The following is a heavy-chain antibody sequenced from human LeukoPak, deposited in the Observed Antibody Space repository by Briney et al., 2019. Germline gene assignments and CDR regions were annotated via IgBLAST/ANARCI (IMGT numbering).Heavy chain of an antibody. J-gene: IGHJ4*02. Sequence: SETLSLTCTVSGGSISSGGYSWSWIRQHPGKGLEWIGYIYYSGSTNYNPSLKSRVTISVDTSKNQFSLKLSSVTAADTAVYYCARGVVRGVPDYWGQGTLVTVSS. CDR2: IYYSGST. D-gene: IGHD3-10*01. V-gene: IGHV4-31*03. CDR1: GGSISSGGYS. CDR3: ARGVVRGVPDY.